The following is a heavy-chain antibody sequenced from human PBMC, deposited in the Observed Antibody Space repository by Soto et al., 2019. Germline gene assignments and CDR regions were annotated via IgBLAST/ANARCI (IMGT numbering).Heavy chain of an antibody. Sequence: GGSLRLSCAASGFTFSSFALSWVRQAPGKGLEWVSVVSGSGSSTYYADSVKGRFTISRDNSKKTLYLQMNSLRAEDTAVYYCAKCHYYDSSGYYYGPLYYYGMDVWGQGTTVTVSS. V-gene: IGHV3-23*01. CDR2: VSGSGSST. D-gene: IGHD3-22*01. J-gene: IGHJ6*02. CDR1: GFTFSSFA. CDR3: AKCHYYDSSGYYYGPLYYYGMDV.